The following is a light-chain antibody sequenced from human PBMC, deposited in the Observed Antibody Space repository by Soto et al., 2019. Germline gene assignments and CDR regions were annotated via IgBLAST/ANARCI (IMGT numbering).Light chain of an antibody. CDR1: SSDVGGYNY. J-gene: IGLJ1*01. Sequence: QSALTQPASASGSPGQSVTISCTGTSSDVGGYNYVSWYQQHPGKAPKLMIYEVSKRPSGVSNRFSGSKSGNTASLTVSGLQAEDEADYYCSSYASSTTRVFGTGTKLTVL. V-gene: IGLV2-8*01. CDR2: EVS. CDR3: SSYASSTTRV.